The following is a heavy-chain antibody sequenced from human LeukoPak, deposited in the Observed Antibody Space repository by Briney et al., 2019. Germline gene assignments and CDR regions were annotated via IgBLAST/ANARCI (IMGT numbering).Heavy chain of an antibody. Sequence: GGSLRLSCAASGFTFSSYSMNWVRQAPGKRLEWVSSISSSSSYIYYADSVKGRFTISRDNAKNSLYLQMNSLRAEDTAVYYCARDSRHCSSTSCADAFDIWGQGTMVTVSS. CDR1: GFTFSSYS. CDR2: ISSSSSYI. J-gene: IGHJ3*02. CDR3: ARDSRHCSSTSCADAFDI. V-gene: IGHV3-21*01. D-gene: IGHD2-2*01.